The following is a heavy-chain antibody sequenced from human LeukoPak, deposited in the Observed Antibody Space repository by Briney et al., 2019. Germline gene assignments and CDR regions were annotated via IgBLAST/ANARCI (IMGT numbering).Heavy chain of an antibody. D-gene: IGHD3-22*01. CDR1: GYTLTELS. V-gene: IGHV1-24*01. CDR2: FDPEDGET. Sequence: ASVKVSCKVSGYTLTELSMHWVRQAPGKGLEWMGGFDPEDGETIYAQKFQGRVTMTEDTSTDTAYMELSSLRSEDTAVYYCARSYYYDSSGYFYYYGMDVWGQGTTVTVSS. J-gene: IGHJ6*02. CDR3: ARSYYYDSSGYFYYYGMDV.